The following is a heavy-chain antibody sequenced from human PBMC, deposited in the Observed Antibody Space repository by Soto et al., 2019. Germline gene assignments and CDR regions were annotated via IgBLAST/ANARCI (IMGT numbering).Heavy chain of an antibody. CDR1: GFTFSSYG. D-gene: IGHD6-13*01. V-gene: IGHV3-33*01. CDR2: IWYDGSNK. J-gene: IGHJ3*02. Sequence: GGSLRLSCAASGFTFSSYGMHWVRQAPGKGLEWVAVIWYDGSNKYYADSVKGRFTISRDNSKNTLYLQMNSLRAEDTAVYSCARGIAAAAFDIWGQGTMVTVSS. CDR3: ARGIAAAAFDI.